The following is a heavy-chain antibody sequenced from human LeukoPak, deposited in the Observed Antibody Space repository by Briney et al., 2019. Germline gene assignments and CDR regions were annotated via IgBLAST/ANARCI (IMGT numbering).Heavy chain of an antibody. CDR2: IIPIFGTA. V-gene: IGHV1-69*05. J-gene: IGHJ4*02. Sequence: SVKVSCKASGGTFSSYAISWVRQAPGQGLEWIGRIIPIFGTANYAQKFQGRVTITTDESTSAAYMELSSLRSEDTAVSYCARAFCSGGSCYSIDYWGQGTLVTVSS. D-gene: IGHD2-15*01. CDR1: GGTFSSYA. CDR3: ARAFCSGGSCYSIDY.